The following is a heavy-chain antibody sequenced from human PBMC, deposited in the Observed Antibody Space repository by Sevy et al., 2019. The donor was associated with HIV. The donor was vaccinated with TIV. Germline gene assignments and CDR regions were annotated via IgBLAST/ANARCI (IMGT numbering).Heavy chain of an antibody. J-gene: IGHJ4*01. V-gene: IGHV3-64*01. CDR3: AGAHGGYAAY. CDR2: ISANGGST. D-gene: IGHD2-2*01. Sequence: GGSLRLSCAASGFTFSTYAMHWVRQAQGKGLEFVSAISANGGSTYYATSVKGRFTISRDNSGNTLFLQMGSLSAEDMAVYYCAGAHGGYAAYWGQGTLVTVSS. CDR1: GFTFSTYA.